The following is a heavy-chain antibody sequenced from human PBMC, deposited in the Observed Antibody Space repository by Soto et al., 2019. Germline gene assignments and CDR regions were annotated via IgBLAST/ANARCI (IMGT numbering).Heavy chain of an antibody. CDR1: GFTFDDYA. Sequence: GGSLRLSCAASGFTFDDYAMHWVRQAPGKGLEWVSGISWNSGSIGYADSVKGRFTISRDNAKNSLYLQMNSLRAEDTALYYCAKVGPPVAATSGYYYYYMDVWGKGTTVTVSS. V-gene: IGHV3-9*01. J-gene: IGHJ6*03. CDR2: ISWNSGSI. CDR3: AKVGPPVAATSGYYYYYMDV. D-gene: IGHD2-15*01.